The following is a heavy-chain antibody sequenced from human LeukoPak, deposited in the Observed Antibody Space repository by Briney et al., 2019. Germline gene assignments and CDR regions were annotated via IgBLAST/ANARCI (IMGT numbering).Heavy chain of an antibody. CDR3: ASLSSLWAFDI. D-gene: IGHD2/OR15-2a*01. Sequence: SETLSLTCTVSGGSISSYYWSWIRQPAGKGLEWIGYIYYSGSTNYNPSLKSRLTISVDTSKNQFSLKLSSVTAADTAVYYCASLSSLWAFDIWGQGTMVTVSS. CDR2: IYYSGST. V-gene: IGHV4-59*08. J-gene: IGHJ3*02. CDR1: GGSISSYY.